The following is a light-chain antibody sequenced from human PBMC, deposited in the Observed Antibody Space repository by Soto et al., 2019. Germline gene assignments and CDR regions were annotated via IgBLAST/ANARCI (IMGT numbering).Light chain of an antibody. CDR1: RTVETNS. J-gene: IGKJ2*01. V-gene: IGKV3-20*01. Sequence: NVLTQSPGTLSLSPGDRATLSCRAARTVETNSLAWYQQKPGQAPRLLIYGASSRATGISDRFSGSGSGTDFPLHISRLEPEDFAVYFCQQYCCSPYTFVQGTML. CDR2: GAS. CDR3: QQYCCSPYT.